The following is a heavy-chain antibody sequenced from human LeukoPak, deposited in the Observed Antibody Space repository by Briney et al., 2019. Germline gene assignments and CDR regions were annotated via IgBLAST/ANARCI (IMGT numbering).Heavy chain of an antibody. V-gene: IGHV3-33*01. CDR2: IWYDGSNK. J-gene: IGHJ4*02. CDR1: GFTFSSYG. CDR3: ARESVLLWFGEVERGYYFDY. D-gene: IGHD3-10*01. Sequence: PGRSLRLSCAASGFTFSSYGMHWVRQAPGKGLEWVAVIWYDGSNKYYADSVKGRFTISRDNSKNTLYLQMNSLRAEDTAVYYCARESVLLWFGEVERGYYFDYWGQGTLVTVSP.